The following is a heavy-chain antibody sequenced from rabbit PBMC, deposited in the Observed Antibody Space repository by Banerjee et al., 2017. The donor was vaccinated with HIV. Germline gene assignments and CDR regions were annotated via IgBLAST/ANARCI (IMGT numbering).Heavy chain of an antibody. CDR1: GFTLSSYYY. D-gene: IGHD4-1*01. CDR2: IYAGSSGST. V-gene: IGHV1S45*01. J-gene: IGHJ4*01. Sequence: QEQLEESGGDLVKPEGSLTLTCTASGFTLSSYYYMCWVRQAPGKGLEWIACIYAGSSGSTYYASWAKGRFTISKTSSTTVTLQMTSLTAADTATYFCARDVSGGWGSYLWGQGTLVTVS. CDR3: ARDVSGGWGSYL.